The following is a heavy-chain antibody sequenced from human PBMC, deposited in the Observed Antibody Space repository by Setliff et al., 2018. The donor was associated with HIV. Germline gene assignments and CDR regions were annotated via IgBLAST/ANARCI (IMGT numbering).Heavy chain of an antibody. CDR3: ARVTDDYSRYFYYMDV. CDR1: GYSFTSYW. Sequence: PGESLTISCKGSGYSFTSYWIGWVRQMPGKGLEWMGIIYPGDSDTRYSPSFQGQVTISADKSISTAYLQWSSLKASDTAMYYCARVTDDYSRYFYYMDVWGKGTTVTVSS. D-gene: IGHD4-4*01. CDR2: IYPGDSDT. V-gene: IGHV5-51*01. J-gene: IGHJ6*03.